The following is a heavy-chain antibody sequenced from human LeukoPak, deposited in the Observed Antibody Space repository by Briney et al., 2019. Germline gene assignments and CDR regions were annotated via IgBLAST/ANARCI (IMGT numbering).Heavy chain of an antibody. CDR2: FDPEDGET. D-gene: IGHD3-22*01. J-gene: IGHJ4*02. CDR1: VYTLPQLS. Sequence: GASVTDSFKFSVYTLPQLSIHWLRQAPGKGLAWMGGFDPEDGETIYAQKFQGRVTMTEDTSKDTAYMELSSLRSEDTAVYYCATQGPSGYFNFDYWGQGTLVTVSS. V-gene: IGHV1-24*01. CDR3: ATQGPSGYFNFDY.